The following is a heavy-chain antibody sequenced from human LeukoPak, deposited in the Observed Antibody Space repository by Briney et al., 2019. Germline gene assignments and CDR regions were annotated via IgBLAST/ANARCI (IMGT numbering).Heavy chain of an antibody. D-gene: IGHD2-2*02. CDR1: GGSISSSSYY. V-gene: IGHV4-39*01. CDR2: IYYSGST. CDR3: AYTAVPNYYYGMDV. J-gene: IGHJ6*02. Sequence: SETLSLTCTVSGGSISSSSYYWGWIRQPPGEGLEWIGSIYYSGSTYYNPSLKSRVTISVDTSKNQFSLKLSSVTAADTAVYYCAYTAVPNYYYGMDVWGQGTTVTVSS.